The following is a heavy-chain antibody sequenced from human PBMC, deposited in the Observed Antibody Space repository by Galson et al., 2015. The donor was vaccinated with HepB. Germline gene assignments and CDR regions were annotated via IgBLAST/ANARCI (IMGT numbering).Heavy chain of an antibody. J-gene: IGHJ5*02. Sequence: SLRLSCAASGFTFSSYEMNWVRQAPGKGLEWVSYISSSGSTIYYADSVKGRFTISRDNAKNSLYLQMNSLRAEDTAVYYCARVGRNPVNWFDPWGQGTLVTVSS. CDR3: ARVGRNPVNWFDP. V-gene: IGHV3-48*03. CDR2: ISSSGSTI. CDR1: GFTFSSYE. D-gene: IGHD1-14*01.